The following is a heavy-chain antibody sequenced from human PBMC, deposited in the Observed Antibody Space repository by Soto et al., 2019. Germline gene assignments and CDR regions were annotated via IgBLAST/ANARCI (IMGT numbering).Heavy chain of an antibody. CDR2: INSDGSST. Sequence: EVQLVESGGGLVQPGGSLRLSCAASRFTFSSYWMHWVRQAPGKGLVWVSRINSDGSSTSYADSVKGRFTISRDNAKNTLYLQMNRLRAEDTAVYYCARRRGSSGWKTNFDYWGQGTLVTVSS. CDR3: ARRRGSSGWKTNFDY. D-gene: IGHD6-19*01. J-gene: IGHJ4*02. CDR1: RFTFSSYW. V-gene: IGHV3-74*01.